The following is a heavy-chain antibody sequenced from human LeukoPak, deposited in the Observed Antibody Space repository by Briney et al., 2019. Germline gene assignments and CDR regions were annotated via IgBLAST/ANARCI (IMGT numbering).Heavy chain of an antibody. J-gene: IGHJ4*02. CDR2: ISYDGSNK. Sequence: GSLRLSCAASGFTFSSYAMHWVRQVPGKGLEWVAVISYDGSNKYYADSVKGRFTISRDNSKNTLYLQMNSLRAEDTAVYYCARVDKYPLPGDYWGQGTLVTVSS. CDR1: GFTFSSYA. CDR3: ARVDKYPLPGDY. D-gene: IGHD2-2*01. V-gene: IGHV3-30*04.